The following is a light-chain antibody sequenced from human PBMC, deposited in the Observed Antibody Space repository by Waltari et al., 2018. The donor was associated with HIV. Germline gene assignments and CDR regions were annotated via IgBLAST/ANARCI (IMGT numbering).Light chain of an antibody. CDR2: EVS. V-gene: IGLV2-8*01. CDR3: SSYAGSNNLV. CDR1: SSDVGGYKY. Sequence: QSALTQPPSASGSPGQSVTISCTGTSSDVGGYKYVSWYQQHPGKAPKLMIYEVSKRPSGVPDRFSGSNSCNTASLTVSGLQAEDEADYYCSSYAGSNNLVFGTGTKVTVL. J-gene: IGLJ1*01.